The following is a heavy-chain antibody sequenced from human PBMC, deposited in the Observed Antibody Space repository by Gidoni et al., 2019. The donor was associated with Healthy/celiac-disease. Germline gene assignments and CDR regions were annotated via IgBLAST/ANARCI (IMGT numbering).Heavy chain of an antibody. D-gene: IGHD6-13*01. Sequence: VQLVESGGGVVQPGRSLRLSCAASGLTFSSYGMHWVRQAPGKGLGWVAVIAYDGSNKYYAESVKGRFTISRDNSKNTLYLQMNSLRAEDTAVYYCAKDESSYYYYYGIDVWGQGTTVTVSS. V-gene: IGHV3-30*18. CDR1: GLTFSSYG. J-gene: IGHJ6*02. CDR3: AKDESSYYYYYGIDV. CDR2: IAYDGSNK.